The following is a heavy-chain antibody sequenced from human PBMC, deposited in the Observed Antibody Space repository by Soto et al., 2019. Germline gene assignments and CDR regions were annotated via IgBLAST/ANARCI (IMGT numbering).Heavy chain of an antibody. Sequence: EVQLLESGGGLVQPGGSLRLSCAASGFTFSSYAMSWVRQAPGKGLEWVSAISGSGGSTYYADSVKGRFTISRDNSKNTLYLQMNSLRAEDTAVYYCAKKGYRADLDTAMVSWFDPWGQGTLVTVSS. CDR1: GFTFSSYA. V-gene: IGHV3-23*01. CDR3: AKKGYRADLDTAMVSWFDP. J-gene: IGHJ5*02. D-gene: IGHD5-18*01. CDR2: ISGSGGST.